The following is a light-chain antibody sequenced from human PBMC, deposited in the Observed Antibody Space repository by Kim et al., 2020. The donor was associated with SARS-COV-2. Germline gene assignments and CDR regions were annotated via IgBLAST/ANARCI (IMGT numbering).Light chain of an antibody. CDR2: RAS. CDR1: QRISRW. Sequence: ASVGDGVTITFRASQRISRWLAWYQQKPGTAPKLLIYRASTLQSGVPSRFSGSGSETELTLTITSLQPDDFATYYCQHYDSSPWTFGQGTKVDIK. V-gene: IGKV1-5*03. CDR3: QHYDSSPWT. J-gene: IGKJ1*01.